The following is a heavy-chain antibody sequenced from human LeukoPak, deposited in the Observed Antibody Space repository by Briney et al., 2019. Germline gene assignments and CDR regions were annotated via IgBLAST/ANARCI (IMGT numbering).Heavy chain of an antibody. D-gene: IGHD1-26*01. V-gene: IGHV4-34*01. Sequence: SETLSLTCTVSGGSISSYYWSWIRQPPGKGLEWIAEVNHRGTTHYNPSLKSRVNISADTSKNQFSLHLDSVTAADTAVYYCARSWAGMYYPFYYFDYWGQGTLVSVSS. CDR3: ARSWAGMYYPFYYFDY. CDR1: GGSISSYY. CDR2: VNHRGTT. J-gene: IGHJ4*02.